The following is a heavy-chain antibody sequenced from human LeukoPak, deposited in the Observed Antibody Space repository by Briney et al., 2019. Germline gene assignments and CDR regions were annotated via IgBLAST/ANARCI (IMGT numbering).Heavy chain of an antibody. D-gene: IGHD6-13*01. CDR1: GLTFSSYW. CDR3: TRGGIAAAFDL. J-gene: IGHJ4*02. Sequence: GGSLRLSCAASGLTFSSYWMHWVRQVPGKGLVWVSRINSDESSTRYADAVKGRFTISRDNAKNTLYLQMNSLRGGDTAVYYCTRGGIAAAFDLWGQGILVTVSS. CDR2: INSDESST. V-gene: IGHV3-74*01.